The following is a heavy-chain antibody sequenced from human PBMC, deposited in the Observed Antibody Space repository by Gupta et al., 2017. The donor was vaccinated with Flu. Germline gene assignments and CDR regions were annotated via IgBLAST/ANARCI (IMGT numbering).Heavy chain of an antibody. J-gene: IGHJ4*02. D-gene: IGHD6-19*01. V-gene: IGHV3-74*01. CDR3: ARDRTSGWQRFFDH. Sequence: RQDPGKGLGWVGRINIDSTTTTYADFVKGRFIISRDDANDTVYLQMSGLTADDTGVYYCARDRTSGWQRFFDHWGQGRLVTVSS. CDR2: INIDSTTT.